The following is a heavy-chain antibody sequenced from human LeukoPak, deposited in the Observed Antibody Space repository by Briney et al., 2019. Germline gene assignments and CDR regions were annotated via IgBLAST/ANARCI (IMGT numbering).Heavy chain of an antibody. V-gene: IGHV3-74*01. J-gene: IGHJ6*03. Sequence: GSLRLSCAASGFTFSTYGMHWVRQAPGKGLVWVSRINSDGSSTSYADSVKGRFTISRDNAKNTLYLQMNGLRAEDTAVYYCARDQVVAAISGDYYYYYMDVWGKGTTVTISS. CDR2: INSDGSST. CDR3: ARDQVVAAISGDYYYYYMDV. D-gene: IGHD2-15*01. CDR1: GFTFSTYG.